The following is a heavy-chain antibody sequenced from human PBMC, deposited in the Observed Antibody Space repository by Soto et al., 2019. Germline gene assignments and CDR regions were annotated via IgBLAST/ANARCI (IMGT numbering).Heavy chain of an antibody. CDR2: IYYSGST. CDR3: AAGARVGAGY. V-gene: IGHV4-61*01. D-gene: IGHD4-17*01. J-gene: IGHJ4*02. CDR1: GGSVSSGSYY. Sequence: PSETLSLTCTVSGGSVSSGSYYWSWIRQPPGKGLEWIGYIYYSGSTNYNPSLKSRVTISVDTSKNQFSLKLSSVTAADTAVYYCAAGARVGAGYWGQGTLVTVSS.